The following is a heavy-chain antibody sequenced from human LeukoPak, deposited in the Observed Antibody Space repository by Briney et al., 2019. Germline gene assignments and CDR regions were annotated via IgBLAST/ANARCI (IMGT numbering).Heavy chain of an antibody. CDR1: GFTFSSYG. D-gene: IGHD2-2*02. CDR2: ISGSGGST. CDR3: ARSGYCSSTSCYTRWYYYYYMDV. Sequence: GRSLRLSCAASGFTFSSYGMHWVRQAPGKGLEWVSVISGSGGSTYYADSVKGRFTISRDNSKNTLYLQMNSLRAEDTAVYYCARSGYCSSTSCYTRWYYYYYMDVWGKGTTVTVSS. V-gene: IGHV3-23*01. J-gene: IGHJ6*03.